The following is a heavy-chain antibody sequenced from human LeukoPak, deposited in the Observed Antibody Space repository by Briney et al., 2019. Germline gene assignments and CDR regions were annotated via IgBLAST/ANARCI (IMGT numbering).Heavy chain of an antibody. D-gene: IGHD6-19*01. CDR1: GFTFSNYA. V-gene: IGHV3-23*01. CDR3: AKDLERGRGWPFRY. J-gene: IGHJ4*02. CDR2: ISADSSKT. Sequence: GGSLTLSCAASGFTFSNYAMNWVRQAPGKGLEWVLSISADSSKTYYADSVKGRFTISRDNSKNTLYLQMNGMRPEDTAVYYCAKDLERGRGWPFRYWGQGTLVTVSS.